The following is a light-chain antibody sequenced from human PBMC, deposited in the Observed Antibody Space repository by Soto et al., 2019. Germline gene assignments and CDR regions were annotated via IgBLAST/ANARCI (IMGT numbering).Light chain of an antibody. Sequence: QSALTQPASVSGSPGQSITISCTGTSSDVGDYNYVSWYQQHPDKAPKLIIYEVSNRPSGVSNRFSGSKSGNTASLTISGLQAEDEADYYCSSYTSSSILVIFGGGTKVTVL. CDR1: SSDVGDYNY. CDR3: SSYTSSSILVI. V-gene: IGLV2-14*01. CDR2: EVS. J-gene: IGLJ2*01.